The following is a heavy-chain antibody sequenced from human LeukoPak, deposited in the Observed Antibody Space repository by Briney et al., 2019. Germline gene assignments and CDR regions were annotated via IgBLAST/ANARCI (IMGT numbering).Heavy chain of an antibody. D-gene: IGHD2-2*01. CDR3: ARGTSWVDY. J-gene: IGHJ4*02. V-gene: IGHV1-69*04. CDR1: GGTFSSYA. CDR2: IIPILGIA. Sequence: SVTVFCKASGGTFSSYAISWVRQAPGQGLEWMGRIIPILGIANYAQKFQGRVTITADKSTSTAYMELSSLRSEDTAVYYCARGTSWVDYWGQGTLVTVSS.